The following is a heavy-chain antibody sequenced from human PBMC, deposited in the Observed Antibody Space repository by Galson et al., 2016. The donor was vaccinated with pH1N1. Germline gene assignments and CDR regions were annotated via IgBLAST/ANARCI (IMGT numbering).Heavy chain of an antibody. J-gene: IGHJ5*02. CDR3: VRIIRYSSGLDP. Sequence: SVKVSCKASGYTFTGHYMHWVRQAPGRGLEWMGWINPENGDTKYAQKFQDRVTMTRDTSNSTAYMEVNRLTSDDTAVYYCVRIIRYSSGLDPWGQGTLVTVSS. V-gene: IGHV1-2*02. CDR1: GYTFTGHY. D-gene: IGHD2-21*01. CDR2: INPENGDT.